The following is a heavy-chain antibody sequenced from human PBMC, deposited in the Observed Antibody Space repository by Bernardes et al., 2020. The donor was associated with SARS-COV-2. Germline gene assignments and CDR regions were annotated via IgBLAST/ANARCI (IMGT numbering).Heavy chain of an antibody. CDR3: ARRISSGWYEGFDY. V-gene: IGHV4-39*01. J-gene: IGHJ4*02. D-gene: IGHD6-19*01. Sequence: SETLSLTCIVSGGSFSSTSYYWNWIRQSPGKGLEWIASFDSSGDIFYNPSLKSRITLSVDPPETQFSLKLKSVTAADTAVYYCARRISSGWYEGFDYWGQGLLVTVSS. CDR1: GGSFSSTSYY. CDR2: FDSSGDI.